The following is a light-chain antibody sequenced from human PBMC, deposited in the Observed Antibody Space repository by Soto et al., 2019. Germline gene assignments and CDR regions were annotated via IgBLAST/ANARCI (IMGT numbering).Light chain of an antibody. CDR2: GAS. CDR3: QHRTNRA. Sequence: ERLMRQPPATLSVSLGERDTLSCRASQSVSSNLAWYQQKPGQAPRLLIYGASTRATDIPVRFSGRGSGTDFTLTISSLEPEDFAVYYCQHRTNRAFGPGTRLEIK. J-gene: IGKJ5*01. CDR1: QSVSSN. V-gene: IGKV3D-15*01.